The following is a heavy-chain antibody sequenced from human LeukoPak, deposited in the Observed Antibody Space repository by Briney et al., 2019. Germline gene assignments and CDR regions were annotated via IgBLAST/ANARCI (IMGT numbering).Heavy chain of an antibody. CDR2: ISYDGSNK. CDR1: GFTFSSYA. CDR3: ARARTDSSWPYYYYYGMDV. D-gene: IGHD6-13*01. V-gene: IGHV3-30-3*01. Sequence: PGGSLRLSCAASGFTFSSYAMHWVRQAPGKGLEWVAVISYDGSNKYYADSVKGRFTISRDNSKITLYLQMNSLRAEDTAVYYCARARTDSSWPYYYYYGMDVWGQGTTVTVSS. J-gene: IGHJ6*02.